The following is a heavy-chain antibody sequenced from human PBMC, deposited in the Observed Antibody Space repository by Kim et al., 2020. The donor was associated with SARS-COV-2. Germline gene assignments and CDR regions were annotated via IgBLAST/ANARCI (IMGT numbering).Heavy chain of an antibody. CDR3: FPNVIHAGRSGWWSFFYS. V-gene: IGHV3-23*01. D-gene: IGHD3-3*01. J-gene: IGHJ5*01. CDR2: ITRGGGTS. Sequence: GGSLRLSCAASGLTLRSYAMNWIRQGPGKGLEWVSFITRGGGTSYEAYVENRFFIFSGNFKETLRQLLNSLRATDKGDYYCFPNVIHAGRSGWWSFFYS. CDR1: GLTLRSYA.